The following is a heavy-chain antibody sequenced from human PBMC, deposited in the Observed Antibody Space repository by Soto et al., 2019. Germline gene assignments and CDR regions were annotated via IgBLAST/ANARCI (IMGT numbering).Heavy chain of an antibody. Sequence: QVQLVQSGAEVKKPGSSVKVSCKASGGIFSTYAISWLRQAPGQGLEWMGGIIPIFGTPNYAQKFQGRVTITGDEATSTAYVAVGRLRSADTAVYYCARDLDDYSSGNYYIRIDFWGEGTLVTV. V-gene: IGHV1-69*01. CDR1: GGIFSTYA. CDR3: ARDLDDYSSGNYYIRIDF. D-gene: IGHD3-10*01. CDR2: IIPIFGTP. J-gene: IGHJ4*02.